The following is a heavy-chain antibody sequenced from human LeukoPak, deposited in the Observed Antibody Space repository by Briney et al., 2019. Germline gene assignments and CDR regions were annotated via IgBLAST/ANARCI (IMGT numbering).Heavy chain of an antibody. V-gene: IGHV3-49*03. CDR1: GFTVGDYA. Sequence: GGSLRLSCTASGFTVGDYAMSWIRQAPGKGLEWVGFIRSKAYGETADYAASVKGRFTISRDDSKAIAYLQTNSLKTEDTAVYHCTRDRGAYNLYDYWGQGTLVTVSS. D-gene: IGHD1-1*01. CDR3: TRDRGAYNLYDY. CDR2: IRSKAYGETA. J-gene: IGHJ4*02.